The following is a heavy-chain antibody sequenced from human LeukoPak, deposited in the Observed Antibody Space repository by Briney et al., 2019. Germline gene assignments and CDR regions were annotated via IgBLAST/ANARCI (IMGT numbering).Heavy chain of an antibody. CDR3: ARERYNWNCFYGAFDI. CDR2: DNGGRT. CDR1: GFTFSGYT. J-gene: IGHJ3*02. Sequence: GGSLRLSCSASGFTFSGYTMHWVRQAPGKGLEYVNDNGGRTHYGDSVKGRFTISRDDSKNTLYLQMNSLRAEDTAVYYCARERYNWNCFYGAFDIWGQGTMVTVSS. D-gene: IGHD1-7*01. V-gene: IGHV3-64*04.